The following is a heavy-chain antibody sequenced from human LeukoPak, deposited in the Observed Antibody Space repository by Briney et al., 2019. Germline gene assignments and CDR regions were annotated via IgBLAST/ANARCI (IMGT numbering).Heavy chain of an antibody. J-gene: IGHJ4*02. V-gene: IGHV4-59*01. Sequence: SETLSLTCTVSGGSISSYYWSWIRQPPGKGLEWIGYIYYSGSTNYNPSLKSRVTISVDTSKNQFSLKLSSVTAADTAVYYRARAGSSSPLDYWGQGTLVTVSS. CDR1: GGSISSYY. D-gene: IGHD6-6*01. CDR2: IYYSGST. CDR3: ARAGSSSPLDY.